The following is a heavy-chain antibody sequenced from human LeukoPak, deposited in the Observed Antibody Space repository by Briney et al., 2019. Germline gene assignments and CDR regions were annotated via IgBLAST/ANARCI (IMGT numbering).Heavy chain of an antibody. CDR2: ISWNSGNI. CDR3: AKGGDYGDYLNYFDY. D-gene: IGHD4-17*01. CDR1: GFTFDDYA. Sequence: GRSLRLPCAASGFTFDDYAMHWVRQAPGKGLEWVSGISWNSGNIDYADSVKGRFTTSRDNAKNSLYLQMNSLRAEDTALYYCAKGGDYGDYLNYFDYWGQGTLVTVSS. J-gene: IGHJ4*02. V-gene: IGHV3-9*01.